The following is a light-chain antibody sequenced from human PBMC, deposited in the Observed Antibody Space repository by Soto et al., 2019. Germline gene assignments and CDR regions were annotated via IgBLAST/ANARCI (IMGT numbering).Light chain of an antibody. Sequence: DIQMTQSPSSLSASVGDRVTITCRASQTISTYLNWYQQKPGKAPRLLIYDASSLLSGVPSRFSGSGSGTDFTLTIASLQPEDFSTYYCQQGHSTPYTFGQGTRLEI. V-gene: IGKV1-39*01. J-gene: IGKJ2*01. CDR1: QTISTY. CDR2: DAS. CDR3: QQGHSTPYT.